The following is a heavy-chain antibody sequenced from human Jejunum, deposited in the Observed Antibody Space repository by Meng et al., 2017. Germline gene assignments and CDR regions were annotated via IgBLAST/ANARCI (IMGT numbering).Heavy chain of an antibody. Sequence: GLRVRCGADVKRPGASVKVSCKASGDTLSDNYMHWGRQAPGQGLEWMAWINPNSGGTKYAQKFQGRVTMTRDTSISTAYMELSNLRSDDTAVYYCARSREWVNDYWGQGTPVTVSS. V-gene: IGHV1-2*02. CDR1: GDTLSDNY. CDR3: ARSREWVNDY. D-gene: IGHD2-8*01. CDR2: INPNSGGT. J-gene: IGHJ4*02.